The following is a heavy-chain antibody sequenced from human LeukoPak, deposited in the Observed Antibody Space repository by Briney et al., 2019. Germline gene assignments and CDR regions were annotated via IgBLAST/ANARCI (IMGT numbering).Heavy chain of an antibody. Sequence: SGESLRLSCATSGFTFSLYGMHWVRQAPGKGLEWVAFIQYDGSYKSYADSVQGRFSISRDNSKSTLFLQMNILRPDDTALYYCAKTSDQLLYSKFDFWGQGTLVTVSS. CDR1: GFTFSLYG. CDR3: AKTSDQLLYSKFDF. D-gene: IGHD2-2*02. V-gene: IGHV3-30*02. CDR2: IQYDGSYK. J-gene: IGHJ4*02.